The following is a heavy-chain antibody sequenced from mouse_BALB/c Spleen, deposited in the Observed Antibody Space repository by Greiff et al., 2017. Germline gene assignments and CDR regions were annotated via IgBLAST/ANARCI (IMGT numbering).Heavy chain of an antibody. Sequence: VQLQQSGPGLVAPSQSLSITCTVSGFSLTSYGVHWVRQPPGKGLEWLGVIWAGGSTNYNSALMSRLSISKDNSKSQVFLKMNSLQTDDTAMYYCASLFSYDEAMDYWGQGTSVTVSS. CDR3: ASLFSYDEAMDY. J-gene: IGHJ4*01. CDR2: IWAGGST. CDR1: GFSLTSYG. D-gene: IGHD2-4*01. V-gene: IGHV2-9*02.